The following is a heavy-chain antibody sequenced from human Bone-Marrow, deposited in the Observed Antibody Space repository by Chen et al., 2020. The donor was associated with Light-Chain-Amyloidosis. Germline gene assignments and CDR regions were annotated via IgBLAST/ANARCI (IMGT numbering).Heavy chain of an antibody. CDR3: AKGGPRDGYIDFDH. D-gene: IGHD5-12*01. J-gene: IGHJ4*02. CDR2: IRDSGDTT. Sequence: EVQLVESGGGXVQPGGSLRLSCAASGFTFNNYAMSWVRQGPGKGLEWVSSIRDSGDTTYHADPVKGRFTISRDNSXTTLYLXXXXXRAEDTAVYYCAKGGPRDGYIDFDHWGQGTLVTVSS. CDR1: GFTFNNYA. V-gene: IGHV3-23*04.